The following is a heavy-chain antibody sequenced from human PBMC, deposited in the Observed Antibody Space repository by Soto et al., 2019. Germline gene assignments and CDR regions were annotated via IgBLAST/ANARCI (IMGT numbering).Heavy chain of an antibody. CDR2: IIPIFGTA. CDR3: ARARERWLQSRRYYSYCMDV. D-gene: IGHD5-12*01. CDR1: GGTFSSYA. V-gene: IGHV1-69*13. J-gene: IGHJ6*02. Sequence: SVKVSCKASGGTFSSYAISWVRQAPGQGLEWMGGIIPIFGTANYAQKFQGRVTITADESTSTAYMELSSLRSEDTAVYYCARARERWLQSRRYYSYCMDVWGQGTTVTVSS.